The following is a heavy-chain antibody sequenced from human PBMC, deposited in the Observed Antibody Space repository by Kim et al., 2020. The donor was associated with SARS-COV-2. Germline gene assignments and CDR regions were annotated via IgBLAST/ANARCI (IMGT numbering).Heavy chain of an antibody. J-gene: IGHJ5*02. Sequence: YEQKLQDRDTMTIDTSTNTAYMELRSLRSADTAVYYCTRDIVVAGVRFDPWGQGTLVTVSS. V-gene: IGHV1-18*01. D-gene: IGHD6-19*01. CDR3: TRDIVVAGVRFDP.